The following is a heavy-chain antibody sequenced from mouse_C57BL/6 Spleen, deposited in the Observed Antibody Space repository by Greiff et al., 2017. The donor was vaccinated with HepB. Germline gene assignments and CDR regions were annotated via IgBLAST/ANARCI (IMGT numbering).Heavy chain of an antibody. J-gene: IGHJ3*01. Sequence: VKLKQPGAELVKPGASVKLSCKASGYTFTSYWMHWVKQRPGQGLEWIGMIHPNSGSTNYNEKFKSKATLTVDKSSSTAYMQLSSLTSEDSAVYYCARDELFAYWGQGTLVTVSA. CDR1: GYTFTSYW. CDR3: ARDELFAY. CDR2: IHPNSGST. V-gene: IGHV1-64*01.